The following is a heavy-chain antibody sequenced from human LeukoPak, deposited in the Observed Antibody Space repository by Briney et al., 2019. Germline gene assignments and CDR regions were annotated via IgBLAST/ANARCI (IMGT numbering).Heavy chain of an antibody. CDR3: ARKGGDGRSSYRVLYYFDY. CDR2: INHSGST. D-gene: IGHD6-6*01. V-gene: IGHV4-34*01. J-gene: IGHJ4*02. Sequence: PSETLSLTCAVYGGTFSGYYWSWIRQPPGKGLEWIGEINHSGSTNYNPSLKSRVTISVDTSKNQFSLKLSSVTAEDTAVYYCARKGGDGRSSYRVLYYFDYWGQGTLVTVSS. CDR1: GGTFSGYY.